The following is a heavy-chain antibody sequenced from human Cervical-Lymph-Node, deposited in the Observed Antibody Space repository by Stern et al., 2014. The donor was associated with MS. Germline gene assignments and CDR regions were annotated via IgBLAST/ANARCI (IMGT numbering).Heavy chain of an antibody. CDR3: ARKGAIVPAAIENWFDS. CDR1: GGSISSGGYF. Sequence: QVQLQESGPGLVKPSQTLSLTCTVSGGSISSGGYFWSRIRQHPGKGLEWIGYIYHSGSTYYNPSLKSRVTISVDTSKNQFSLNLPSVTAADTAVYYCARKGAIVPAAIENWFDSWGQGTLVTVSS. J-gene: IGHJ5*01. CDR2: IYHSGST. D-gene: IGHD2-2*01. V-gene: IGHV4-31*03.